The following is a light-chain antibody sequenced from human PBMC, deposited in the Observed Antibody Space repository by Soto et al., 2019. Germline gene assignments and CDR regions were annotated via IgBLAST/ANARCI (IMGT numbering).Light chain of an antibody. Sequence: EIVLTQSPGTLSLSPGERATLSCRASQSVSSSYLAWYQQKPGQAPRLLIYGASSRATGIPDRFSGSVSGTDFTLTISRLEPEDFAVYYCQQYGSSPLWTFGQGTKVDIK. CDR2: GAS. V-gene: IGKV3-20*01. J-gene: IGKJ1*01. CDR1: QSVSSSY. CDR3: QQYGSSPLWT.